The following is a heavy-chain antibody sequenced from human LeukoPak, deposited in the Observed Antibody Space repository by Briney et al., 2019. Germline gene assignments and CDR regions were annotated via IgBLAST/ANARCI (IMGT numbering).Heavy chain of an antibody. CDR3: ARVWVLRYFDWLPMDV. CDR2: INWNGGST. Sequence: GGSLRLSCTTSGFTFDDYGMSWVRQAPGKGLEWVSGINWNGGSTGYADSVKGRFTISRDNAKNSLYLQMNSLRAEDTALYHCARVWVLRYFDWLPMDVWGKGTTVTISS. V-gene: IGHV3-20*01. D-gene: IGHD3-9*01. J-gene: IGHJ6*03. CDR1: GFTFDDYG.